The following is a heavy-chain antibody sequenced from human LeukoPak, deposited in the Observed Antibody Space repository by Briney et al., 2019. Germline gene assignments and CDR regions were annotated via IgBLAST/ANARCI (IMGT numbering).Heavy chain of an antibody. CDR1: GGSISSYY. V-gene: IGHV4-4*07. CDR2: IYTSGST. CDR3: AREVIVVVPAAQGAFDI. J-gene: IGHJ3*02. D-gene: IGHD2-2*01. Sequence: SETLSLTCTVSGGSISSYYWSWIRQPAGKGLEWIGRIYTSGSTNYNPSLKSRGTMSVDTSKNQFSLKLSSVTAADTAVYYCAREVIVVVPAAQGAFDIWGQGTMVTVSS.